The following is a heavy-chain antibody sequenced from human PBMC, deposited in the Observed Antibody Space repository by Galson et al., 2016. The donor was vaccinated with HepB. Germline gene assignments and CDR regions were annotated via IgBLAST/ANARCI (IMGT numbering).Heavy chain of an antibody. J-gene: IGHJ3*02. CDR3: AKISLVVYNSGWGGSFDI. Sequence: SLRLSCAASGFSISIYSMNWVRQAPGKGLEWVSAIRGSGTGTSYTDSVKGRFTISRDNSKNTLYRQMNSLRAEDAAVYHCAKISLVVYNSGWGGSFDIWGRGTMVTVSS. V-gene: IGHV3-23*01. CDR1: GFSISIYS. D-gene: IGHD6-19*01. CDR2: IRGSGTGT.